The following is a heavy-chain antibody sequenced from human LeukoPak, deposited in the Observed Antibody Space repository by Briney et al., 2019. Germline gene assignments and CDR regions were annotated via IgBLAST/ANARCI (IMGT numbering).Heavy chain of an antibody. CDR2: IRYDGSNK. D-gene: IGHD2-15*01. CDR1: GFTFSSYA. CDR3: AKDRREYSAYFDY. J-gene: IGHJ4*02. V-gene: IGHV3-30*02. Sequence: GGSLRLSCAASGFTFSSYAMNWVRQAPGKGLEWVAFIRYDGSNKYYADSVKGRFTISRDNSKNTLYLQMNSLRAEDTAVYYCAKDRREYSAYFDYWGQGTLVTVSS.